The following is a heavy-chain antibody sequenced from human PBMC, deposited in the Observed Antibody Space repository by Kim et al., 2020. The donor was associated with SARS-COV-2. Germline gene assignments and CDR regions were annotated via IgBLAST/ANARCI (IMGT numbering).Heavy chain of an antibody. D-gene: IGHD1-26*01. CDR3: AKGVINSGFDY. CDR2: T. V-gene: IGHV3-23*01. J-gene: IGHJ4*02. Sequence: TYYADSVKGRVTMSSDKSKNIVYLHMNSVRVEDTAVYYCAKGVINSGFDYWGQGTQVTVSS.